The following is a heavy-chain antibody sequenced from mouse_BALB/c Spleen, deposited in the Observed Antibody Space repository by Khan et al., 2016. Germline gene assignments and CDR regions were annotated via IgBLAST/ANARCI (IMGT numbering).Heavy chain of an antibody. V-gene: IGHV1-82*01. CDR1: GYAFSSSW. D-gene: IGHD1-1*01. CDR2: IYPGDGDT. CDR3: ARDFGVDQVDFDY. Sequence: QVQLKQSGPELVKPGASVKISCKASGYAFSSSWMNWVKQRPGQGLEWIGRIYPGDGDTNYNGTFKGKATLTADKSSSTAYMQLSSLTSVDSAVYFSARDFGVDQVDFDYWGQGTTLTVSS. J-gene: IGHJ2*01.